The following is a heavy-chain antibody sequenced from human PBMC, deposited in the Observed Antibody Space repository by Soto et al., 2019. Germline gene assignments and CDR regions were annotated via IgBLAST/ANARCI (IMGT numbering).Heavy chain of an antibody. V-gene: IGHV3-33*01. J-gene: IGHJ6*02. CDR2: IWYDGSNK. CDR1: GLTFSSYG. D-gene: IGHD2-15*01. Sequence: QVQLVESGGGVVQPGRSLRLSCAASGLTFSSYGMHWVRQAPGKGLEWVAVIWYDGSNKYYADSVKGRFTISRDNSKNTLYLQMNSLRAEDTAVYYCARWQLPPEGMDVWGQGTTVTVSS. CDR3: ARWQLPPEGMDV.